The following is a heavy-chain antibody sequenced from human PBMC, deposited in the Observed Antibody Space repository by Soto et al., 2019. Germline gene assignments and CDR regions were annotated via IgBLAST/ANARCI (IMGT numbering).Heavy chain of an antibody. CDR2: IWYDGSNK. CDR3: ARDHYYDSSGYRGGYFDY. V-gene: IGHV3-33*01. J-gene: IGHJ4*02. Sequence: QVQLVESGGGVVQPGRSLRLSCAASGFTFSSYGMHWVRQAPGKGLEWVAVIWYDGSNKYYADSVKGRFTISRDNSKNTPYLQMNSLRAEDTAVYYCARDHYYDSSGYRGGYFDYWGQGTLVTVSS. CDR1: GFTFSSYG. D-gene: IGHD3-22*01.